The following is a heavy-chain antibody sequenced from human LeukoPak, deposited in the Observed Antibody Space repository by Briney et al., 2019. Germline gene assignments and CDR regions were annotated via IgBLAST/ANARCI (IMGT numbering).Heavy chain of an antibody. CDR1: GGSISSNY. CDR2: IYNSGSN. CDR3: ARAIWYGSGTTAFDY. D-gene: IGHD3-10*01. J-gene: IGHJ4*02. V-gene: IGHV4-4*07. Sequence: SETLSLTCTVSGGSISSNYWSWIRQPAGKGLEWIGRIYNSGSNNYNTNYNPSLSSRVTMSVDTSKNQFSLKLNSETAADTAVYYCARAIWYGSGTTAFDYWGQGTLVTVSS.